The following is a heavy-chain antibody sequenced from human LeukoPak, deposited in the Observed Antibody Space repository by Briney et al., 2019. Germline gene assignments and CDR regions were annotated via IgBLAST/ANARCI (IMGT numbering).Heavy chain of an antibody. CDR1: GYTFTSYY. V-gene: IGHV1-46*03. CDR3: ARSIVRVPGGP. CDR2: INPSGRST. D-gene: IGHD3-10*01. Sequence: ASVKVSCKASGYTFTSYYMHWVRQAPGQGLEWMGIINPSGRSTSYAQKFQGRVTMTRDTSTSTVYMELSSLRSEDTAVYYCARSIVRVPGGPWGQGTLVTVSS. J-gene: IGHJ5*02.